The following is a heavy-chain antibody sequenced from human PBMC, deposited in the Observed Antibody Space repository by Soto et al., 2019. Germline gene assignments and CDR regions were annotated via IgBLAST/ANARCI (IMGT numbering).Heavy chain of an antibody. V-gene: IGHV4-59*01. CDR2: IYYSGST. CDR3: ARGTSYYYYYMDV. Sequence: SETLSLTCTVSGGSISSYYWSWIRQPPGKGLEWIGYIYYSGSTNYNPSLKSRVTISVDTSKNQFSLKLSSVTAADTAVYYCARGTSYYYYYMDVWGKETTVTVSS. CDR1: GGSISSYY. J-gene: IGHJ6*03.